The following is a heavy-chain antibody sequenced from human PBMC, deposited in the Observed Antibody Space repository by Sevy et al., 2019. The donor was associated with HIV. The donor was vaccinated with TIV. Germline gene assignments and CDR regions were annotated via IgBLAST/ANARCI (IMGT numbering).Heavy chain of an antibody. D-gene: IGHD2-2*02. CDR3: AKVGYCSSTSCYSIYYGMDV. Sequence: GGSLRLSCAASGFTFSRNAMSWVRQAPGKGLEWASGITGSGGSTYYADSVKGRFTISRDNSKKRLYLQMNSQRVEDTAVYYCAKVGYCSSTSCYSIYYGMDVWGQGTTVTVSS. CDR1: GFTFSRNA. V-gene: IGHV3-23*01. CDR2: ITGSGGST. J-gene: IGHJ6*02.